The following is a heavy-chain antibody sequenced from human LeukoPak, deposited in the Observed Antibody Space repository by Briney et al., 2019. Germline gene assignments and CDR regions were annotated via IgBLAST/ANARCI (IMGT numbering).Heavy chain of an antibody. D-gene: IGHD3-10*01. CDR1: GFTFVDYA. CDR3: ARGRGGGQKGYFEY. Sequence: GGSLRLSCAASGFTFVDYAMSWVRQAPGVGLEWVSSISGSGGTAHYVDSVKGRFTVSRDNPKNTLYLQMNSLRAEDTAIYYCARGRGGGQKGYFEYWGQGALVTVSS. V-gene: IGHV3-23*01. CDR2: ISGSGGTA. J-gene: IGHJ4*02.